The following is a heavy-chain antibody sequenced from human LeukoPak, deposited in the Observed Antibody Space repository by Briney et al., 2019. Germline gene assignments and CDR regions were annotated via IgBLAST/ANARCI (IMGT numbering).Heavy chain of an antibody. D-gene: IGHD3-16*02. J-gene: IGHJ4*02. CDR1: GFTFSSYS. V-gene: IGHV3-48*02. CDR2: ISSSSSTI. Sequence: GGSLRLSCAASGFTFSSYSMKWVRQAPGKGLGWISYISSSSSTIYYADSVKGRFTISRDNAKNSLYLQMNSLRDEDTAVYYCATSGLSYYDYVWGSCRYWGQGTLVTVSS. CDR3: ATSGLSYYDYVWGSCRY.